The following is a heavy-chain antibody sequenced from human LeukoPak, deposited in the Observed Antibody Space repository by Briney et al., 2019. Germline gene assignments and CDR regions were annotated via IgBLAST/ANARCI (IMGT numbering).Heavy chain of an antibody. CDR1: GFTFSGYW. V-gene: IGHV3-74*01. Sequence: GGSLRLSCAASGFTFSGYWMHWVRQAPGKGLVWVSRITSDGSSTRYADSVKGRFTTSRDNAKNTLYLQMNSLRAEDTAVYYCAREYSTSWALTYWGQGTLVTVSS. J-gene: IGHJ4*02. CDR3: AREYSTSWALTY. D-gene: IGHD2-2*01. CDR2: ITSDGSST.